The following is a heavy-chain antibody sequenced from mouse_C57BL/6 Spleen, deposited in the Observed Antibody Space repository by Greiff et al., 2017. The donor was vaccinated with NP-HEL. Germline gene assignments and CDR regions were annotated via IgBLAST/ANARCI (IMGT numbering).Heavy chain of an antibody. J-gene: IGHJ4*01. Sequence: QVQLKQSGAELVKPGASVKLSCKASGYTFTSYWMHWVKQRPGQGLEWIGMIHPNSGSTNYNEKFKSKATLTVDKSSSTAYMQLSSLTSEDSAVYYCARYCHDSSGYEDYAMDYWGQGTSVTVSS. CDR2: IHPNSGST. CDR3: ARYCHDSSGYEDYAMDY. CDR1: GYTFTSYW. V-gene: IGHV1-64*01. D-gene: IGHD3-2*02.